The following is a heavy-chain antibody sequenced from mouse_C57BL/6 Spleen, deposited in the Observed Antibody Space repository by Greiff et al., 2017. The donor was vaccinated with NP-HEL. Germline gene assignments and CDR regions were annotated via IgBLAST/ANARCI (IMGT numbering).Heavy chain of an antibody. V-gene: IGHV1-9*01. CDR3: ARRGNDGYPFAY. CDR1: GFTFTGYW. D-gene: IGHD2-3*01. Sequence: VQLQQSGAELMKPGASVKLSCAASGFTFTGYWIEWVQQTPEHGLEWIGEILPGSGSTNYTEKFKGKSTFTADTSSNTAYMQLSSLTTEDSAIDYCARRGNDGYPFAYWGQGTLVTVSA. CDR2: ILPGSGST. J-gene: IGHJ3*01.